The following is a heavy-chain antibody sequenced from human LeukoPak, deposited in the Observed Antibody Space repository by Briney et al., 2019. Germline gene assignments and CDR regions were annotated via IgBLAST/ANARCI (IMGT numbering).Heavy chain of an antibody. J-gene: IGHJ4*02. CDR2: IYPGDSDT. Sequence: GESLKISCKSSGYIFTRHWIGWVRQVPGKGLEWMGIIYPGDSDTRYSPSFQGQVTISADKSISTAYLQWSSLKASDTAMYYCARPDYGDYVLDYWGQGTLVTVSS. V-gene: IGHV5-51*01. CDR3: ARPDYGDYVLDY. CDR1: GYIFTRHW. D-gene: IGHD4-17*01.